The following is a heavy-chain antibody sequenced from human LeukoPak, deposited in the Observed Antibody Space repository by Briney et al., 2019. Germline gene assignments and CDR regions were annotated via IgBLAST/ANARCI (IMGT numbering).Heavy chain of an antibody. J-gene: IGHJ4*02. V-gene: IGHV3-74*01. D-gene: IGHD5-18*01. CDR2: INSDGSST. Sequence: GGSLRLSCAASGFTFSSYWMHWVRQAPGKGLVWVSRINSDGSSTSYADSVKGRFTISRDNAKNTLYLQMNSLRAEDTAVYYCARGAGGYSYGYLDYWGQGTLVTVSS. CDR1: GFTFSSYW. CDR3: ARGAGGYSYGYLDY.